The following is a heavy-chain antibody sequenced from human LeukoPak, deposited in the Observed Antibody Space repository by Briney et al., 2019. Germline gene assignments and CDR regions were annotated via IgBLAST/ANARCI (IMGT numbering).Heavy chain of an antibody. J-gene: IGHJ4*02. CDR2: IKQDGSEK. Sequence: GGSLRLSCAASGSTFSSYWMSWVRQAPGKGLEWVANIKQDGSEKYYVDSVKGRFTISRDNAKNSLYLQMNSLRAEDTAVYYCARKNRVQGFDYWGQGTLVTVSS. CDR1: GSTFSSYW. D-gene: IGHD1-14*01. CDR3: ARKNRVQGFDY. V-gene: IGHV3-7*01.